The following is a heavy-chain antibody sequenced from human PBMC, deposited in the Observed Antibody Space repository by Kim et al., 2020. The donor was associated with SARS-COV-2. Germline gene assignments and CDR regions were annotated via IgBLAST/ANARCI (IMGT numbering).Heavy chain of an antibody. V-gene: IGHV3-49*04. J-gene: IGHJ4*02. CDR3: TRDLQPHCSSTSCPRAGGADY. CDR1: GFTFGDYA. Sequence: GGSLRLSCTASGFTFGDYAMSWVRQAPGKGLEWVGFIRSKAYGGTTEYAASVKGRFTISRDDSKSIAYLQMNSLKTEDTAVYYCTRDLQPHCSSTSCPRAGGADYWGQGTLVTVSS. CDR2: IRSKAYGGTT. D-gene: IGHD2-2*01.